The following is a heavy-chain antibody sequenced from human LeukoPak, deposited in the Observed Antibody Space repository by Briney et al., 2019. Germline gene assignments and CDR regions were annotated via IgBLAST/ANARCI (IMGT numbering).Heavy chain of an antibody. CDR1: GFTFSSYA. D-gene: IGHD6-19*01. J-gene: IGHJ5*02. Sequence: GRSLRLSCAASGFTFSSYAMHWVRQAPGKGLEWVAVISYDGSNKYYADSVKGRFTISRDNSKNTLYLQMNSLRAEDTALYYCARERRSGWLEIWFDPWGQGTLVTVSS. CDR3: ARERRSGWLEIWFDP. V-gene: IGHV3-30-3*01. CDR2: ISYDGSNK.